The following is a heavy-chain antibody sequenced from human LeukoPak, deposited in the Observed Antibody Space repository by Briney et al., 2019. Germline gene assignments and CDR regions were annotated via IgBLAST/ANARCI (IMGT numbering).Heavy chain of an antibody. CDR2: IYTSGTT. J-gene: IGHJ2*01. V-gene: IGHV4-4*07. CDR3: ARDNLGEQLWDGIEL. CDR1: GGSTKSYY. Sequence: PSETLSLTCTGSGGSTKSYYWSWTRQPAGRGLEWIGSIYTSGTTYYNPFLKSRVTMSVDTSNNQFSLTLSSVTAADTAVYYCARDNLGEQLWDGIELWGRGTLVDVSS. D-gene: IGHD1/OR15-1a*01.